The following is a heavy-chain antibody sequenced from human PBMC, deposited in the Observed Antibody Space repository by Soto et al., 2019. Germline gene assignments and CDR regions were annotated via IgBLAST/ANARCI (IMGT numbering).Heavy chain of an antibody. J-gene: IGHJ4*02. Sequence: QVQLVESGGGVVQPGRSLRLSCAASGFTFSSYAIHWVRQAPGKGLKWVAVISYDGGNKYYADSVKGRFTISRDNSKNTRYLQMNCLRAEDTAVYYCAKEFSKYSSSLGYWGQGTLVTVSS. CDR1: GFTFSSYA. CDR2: ISYDGGNK. V-gene: IGHV3-30-3*02. CDR3: AKEFSKYSSSLGY. D-gene: IGHD6-13*01.